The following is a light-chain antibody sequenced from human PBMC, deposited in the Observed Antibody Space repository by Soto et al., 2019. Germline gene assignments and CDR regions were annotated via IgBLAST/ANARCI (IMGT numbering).Light chain of an antibody. Sequence: EIVMTLSPATLSVYPGERATLSCRASQSVSSNLAWYQQKPGQAPRLLIYGASTRATGIPARFSGSGSGTEFTLTISSLQSEDFAVYYCQQYNNWLGTFGQGTKVDI. CDR2: GAS. CDR1: QSVSSN. V-gene: IGKV3-15*01. CDR3: QQYNNWLGT. J-gene: IGKJ1*01.